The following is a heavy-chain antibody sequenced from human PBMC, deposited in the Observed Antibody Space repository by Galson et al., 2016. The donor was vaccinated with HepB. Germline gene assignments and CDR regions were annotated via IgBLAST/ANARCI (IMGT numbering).Heavy chain of an antibody. V-gene: IGHV1-69*13. Sequence: SVKVSCKASGGTFSGHAISWVRQAPGQGLEWMGGIIPMIGAANYAQTFQGRVTITADESTNTAYMELTSLRSDDTAVYYCARGGLGNYYAYSMDVWGRGTTVTVS. CDR2: IIPMIGAA. CDR3: ARGGLGNYYAYSMDV. CDR1: GGTFSGHA. D-gene: IGHD3/OR15-3a*01. J-gene: IGHJ6*02.